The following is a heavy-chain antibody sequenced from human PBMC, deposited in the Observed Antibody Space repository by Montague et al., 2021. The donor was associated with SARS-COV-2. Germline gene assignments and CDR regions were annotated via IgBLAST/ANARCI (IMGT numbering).Heavy chain of an antibody. J-gene: IGHJ6*03. CDR1: GGSFSTYS. Sequence: ETLSLTCAVHGGSFSTYSWNWIRQPAGKGLEWIGEIHHGGSTNYNPSLKSRVTISADTSKNQFSLKLTSVAAADTAVYYCARLGDGVVPSPILGVGPYYSYYYMDVWGKGTTVTVSS. D-gene: IGHD3-10*01. CDR3: ARLGDGVVPSPILGVGPYYSYYYMDV. V-gene: IGHV4-34*01. CDR2: IHHGGST.